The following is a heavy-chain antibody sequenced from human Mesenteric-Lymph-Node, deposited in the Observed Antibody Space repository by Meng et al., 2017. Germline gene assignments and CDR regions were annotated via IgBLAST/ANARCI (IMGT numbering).Heavy chain of an antibody. CDR2: ISAYNGNT. D-gene: IGHD3-22*01. J-gene: IGHJ1*01. CDR3: ARDRVLDYYDPSRKGYFQH. Sequence: QVQLFQSGSDVKKLGASVTVFCKASGSTFTSYGISWVRQASGQGLEWMGWISAYNGNTNYAQNLQGRVTMTTDTSTSTAFMELRSLTSDDTAVYYCARDRVLDYYDPSRKGYFQHWGQGTLVTVSS. CDR1: GSTFTSYG. V-gene: IGHV1-18*01.